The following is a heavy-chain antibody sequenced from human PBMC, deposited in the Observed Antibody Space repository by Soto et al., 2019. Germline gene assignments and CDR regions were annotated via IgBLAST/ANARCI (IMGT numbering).Heavy chain of an antibody. CDR2: IIPIFGTA. J-gene: IGHJ3*02. D-gene: IGHD3-22*01. CDR3: ARDPHPIYDSSGYYYAFDI. Sequence: RASVKVSCKASGGTFSSYAISWVRQAPGQGLEWMGGIIPIFGTANYAQKFQGRVTITADESTSTAYMELSSLRSEDTAVYYCARDPHPIYDSSGYYYAFDIWGQGTMVTVSS. V-gene: IGHV1-69*13. CDR1: GGTFSSYA.